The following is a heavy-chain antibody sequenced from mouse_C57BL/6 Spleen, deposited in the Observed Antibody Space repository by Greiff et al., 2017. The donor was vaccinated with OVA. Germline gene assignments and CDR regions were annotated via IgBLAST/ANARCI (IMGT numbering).Heavy chain of an antibody. D-gene: IGHD1-1*01. V-gene: IGHV1-62-2*01. CDR2: FYPGSGSI. J-gene: IGHJ4*01. CDR1: GYTFTEYT. Sequence: QVQLQQSGAELVKPGASVKLSCKASGYTFTEYTIHWVKQRSGQGLEWIGWFYPGSGSIKYNEKFKDKATLTADKSSSTVYMELSRLTSEDTAVYCCARHEEAYYYGSSGGNYAMDYWGQGTSVTVSS. CDR3: ARHEEAYYYGSSGGNYAMDY.